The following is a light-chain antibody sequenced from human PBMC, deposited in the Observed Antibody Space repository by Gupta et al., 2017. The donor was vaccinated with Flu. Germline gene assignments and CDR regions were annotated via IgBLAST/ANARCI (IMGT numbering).Light chain of an antibody. CDR1: QSVSSSY. J-gene: IGKJ5*01. CDR3: QQYGSSPPIT. V-gene: IGKV3D-20*01. CDR2: DAS. Sequence: ENVLTQFPATLSLSPGERATLSCGASQSVSSSYLAWYQQKPGLAPRLLIYDASSRATGIPDRFSGSGSGTDFTLTISRLEPEDFAVYYCQQYGSSPPITFGQGTRLEIK.